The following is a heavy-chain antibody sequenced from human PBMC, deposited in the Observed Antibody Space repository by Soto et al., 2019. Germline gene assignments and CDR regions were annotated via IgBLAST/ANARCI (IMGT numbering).Heavy chain of an antibody. Sequence: QVQLQQSGPGLVKPSQTLSLTCVISGDSVSSNSATWNWIRQSPSRGLEWLGRTYYRSKWYNDYAVSVKGRIIINPDTSKNHFSLQLNSVTPEDTAVYYCARGGYSRGWIGGGGESWFDPWGQGTLVTVSS. CDR1: GDSVSSNSAT. V-gene: IGHV6-1*01. J-gene: IGHJ5*02. CDR2: TYYRSKWYN. D-gene: IGHD6-19*01. CDR3: ARGGYSRGWIGGGGESWFDP.